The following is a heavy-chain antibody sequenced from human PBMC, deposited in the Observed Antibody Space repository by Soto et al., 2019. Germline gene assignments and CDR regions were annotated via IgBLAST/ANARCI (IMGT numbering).Heavy chain of an antibody. D-gene: IGHD3-3*01. Sequence: QVQLQESGPGLVKPSETLSLTCSVSGGSIGSYYWSWIRQPPGKGLEWIGYIYYSGSTNYNPSPRGRVTISVDTSKNQFSLKLSSVTAADTAVYYCARGGWRQIDYWGQGTLVTVSS. CDR2: IYYSGST. V-gene: IGHV4-59*08. CDR1: GGSIGSYY. CDR3: ARGGWRQIDY. J-gene: IGHJ4*02.